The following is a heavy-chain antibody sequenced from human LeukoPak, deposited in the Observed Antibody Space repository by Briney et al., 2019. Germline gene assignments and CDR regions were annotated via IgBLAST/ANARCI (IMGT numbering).Heavy chain of an antibody. CDR2: IYYSGST. CDR3: SRESGPFSPFGH. V-gene: IGHV4-59*12. CDR1: GGSISSYY. J-gene: IGHJ4*02. Sequence: KPSETLSLTCTVSGGSISSYYWSWIRQPPGKGLEWIGYIYYSGSTNYNPSLKSRVTMSLDESKNHLSLNLASVTAADTAVYYCSRESGPFSPFGHWGQGTLVTVTS. D-gene: IGHD1-26*01.